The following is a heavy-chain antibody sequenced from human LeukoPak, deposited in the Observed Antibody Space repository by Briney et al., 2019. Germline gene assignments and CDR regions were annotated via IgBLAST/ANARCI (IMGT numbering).Heavy chain of an antibody. Sequence: PGGSLRLSCTASGFTFNRDWTAWVRQAPGKGLEWVSAISGSGGSTYYADSVKGRFTISRDNSKNTLYLQMNSLRAEDTAVYYCAKGDSSGWYDAFDIWGQGTMVTVSS. V-gene: IGHV3-23*01. D-gene: IGHD6-19*01. CDR3: AKGDSSGWYDAFDI. CDR1: GFTFNRDW. CDR2: ISGSGGST. J-gene: IGHJ3*02.